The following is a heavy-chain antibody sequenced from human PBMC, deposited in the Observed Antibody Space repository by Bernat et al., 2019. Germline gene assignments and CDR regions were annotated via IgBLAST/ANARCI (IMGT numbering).Heavy chain of an antibody. J-gene: IGHJ6*02. CDR3: ARDWQQLVPLYYYYGMDV. CDR2: ISYSNYM. Sequence: EVQLVESGGGLVKPGGSLRLSCVASGFTFSSYSMNWVRQAPGKGLEWVSSISYSNYMYYADSVKGRFTISRDNAKNSLYLQMNSLRAEDTAVYYCARDWQQLVPLYYYYGMDVWGQGTTVTVSS. CDR1: GFTFSSYS. V-gene: IGHV3-21*01. D-gene: IGHD6-13*01.